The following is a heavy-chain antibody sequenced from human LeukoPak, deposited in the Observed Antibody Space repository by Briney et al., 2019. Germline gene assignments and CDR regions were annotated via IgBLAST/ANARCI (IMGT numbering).Heavy chain of an antibody. CDR2: IYYSGST. Sequence: SETLSLTCTVSGGSISSYYWSWIRQPPGKGLEWIGYIYYSGSTNYNPSLKSRVTISVDTSKNQFSLKLSSVTAADTAVYYCARDRSSAYDIDYWGQGTLVTVSS. CDR3: ARDRSSAYDIDY. CDR1: GGSISSYY. J-gene: IGHJ4*02. V-gene: IGHV4-59*12. D-gene: IGHD6-6*01.